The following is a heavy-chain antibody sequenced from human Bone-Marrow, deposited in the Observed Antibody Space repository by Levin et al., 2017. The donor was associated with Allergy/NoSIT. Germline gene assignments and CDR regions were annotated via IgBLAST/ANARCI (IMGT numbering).Heavy chain of an antibody. CDR1: GGTFSSYA. D-gene: IGHD2-15*01. J-gene: IGHJ4*02. V-gene: IGHV1-69*06. Sequence: ASVKVSCKASGGTFSSYAISWVRQAPGQGLEWMGGIIPIFGTANYAQKFQGRVTITADKSTSTAYMELSSLRSEDTAVYYCARERSALGYCSGGSCYPVSYFDYWGQGTLVTVSS. CDR3: ARERSALGYCSGGSCYPVSYFDY. CDR2: IIPIFGTA.